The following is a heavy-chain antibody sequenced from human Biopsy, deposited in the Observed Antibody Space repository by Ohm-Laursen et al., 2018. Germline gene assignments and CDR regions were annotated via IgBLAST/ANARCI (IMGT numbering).Heavy chain of an antibody. CDR2: FAPENGKT. CDR3: AADINVWNVNY. CDR1: GYTLTELS. D-gene: IGHD1-1*01. V-gene: IGHV1-24*01. Sequence: ASVKVSGKVSGYTLTELSMHWVRQAPGKGLEWMGGFAPENGKTVYAQNFQARVSMTEDTSTDTAYMELRGLRSEDTAVYYCAADINVWNVNYWGQGTQVTVSS. J-gene: IGHJ4*02.